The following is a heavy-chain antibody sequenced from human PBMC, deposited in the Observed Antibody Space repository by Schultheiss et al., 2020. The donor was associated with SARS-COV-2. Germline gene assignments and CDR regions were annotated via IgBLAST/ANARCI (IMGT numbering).Heavy chain of an antibody. CDR3: ARDSRQQLVPLAY. CDR2: INPGNGNT. Sequence: ASVKVSCKASGYIFTDYGMHWVRQAPGQRLEWMGWINPGNGNTKYSQKFQGRVTITRYTPASTAYMELSGLRSEDTAVYFCARDSRQQLVPLAYWGQGTLVTVSS. V-gene: IGHV1-3*01. J-gene: IGHJ4*02. CDR1: GYIFTDYG. D-gene: IGHD6-13*01.